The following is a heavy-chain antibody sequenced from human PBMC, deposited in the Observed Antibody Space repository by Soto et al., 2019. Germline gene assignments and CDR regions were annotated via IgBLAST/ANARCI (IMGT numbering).Heavy chain of an antibody. CDR2: ISYDGSNK. CDR1: GFTFSSYA. J-gene: IGHJ4*02. CDR3: ARDRAPNYYGSGSYHDY. D-gene: IGHD3-10*01. V-gene: IGHV3-30-3*01. Sequence: QVQLVESGGGVVQPGRALRRSCAASGFTFSSYALHWVRLAPGKGLEWVAIISYDGSNKYYADSVKGRFTISRDNSKSTLYLQMNSLRVEDTAVYYCARDRAPNYYGSGSYHDYWGQGTLVTVSS.